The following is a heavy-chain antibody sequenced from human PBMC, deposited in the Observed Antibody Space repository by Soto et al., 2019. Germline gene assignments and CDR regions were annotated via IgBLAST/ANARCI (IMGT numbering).Heavy chain of an antibody. CDR1: GGSISSYY. V-gene: IGHV4-59*08. CDR2: IYYSGST. D-gene: IGHD6-13*01. J-gene: IGHJ5*02. Sequence: PSETLSLTCTVSGGSISSYYWSWIRQPPGKGLEWIGYIYYSGSTNYNPSLKSRVTISVDTSKNQFSLKLSSVTAADTAVYYCARRRAVLGAAARHPFWWFDPWGQGTLVTVSS. CDR3: ARRRAVLGAAARHPFWWFDP.